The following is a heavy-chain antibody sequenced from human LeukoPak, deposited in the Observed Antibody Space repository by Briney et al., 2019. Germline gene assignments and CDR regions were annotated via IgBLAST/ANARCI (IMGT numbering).Heavy chain of an antibody. J-gene: IGHJ4*02. Sequence: SQTLSLTCTVSGGSIGSGSYYWSWIRQPAGKGLEWIGRIYTSGSTNYNPSLKSRVTISVDTSKNQFSLKLSSVTAADTAVYYCARDSGYSYVFDYWGQGTLVTVSS. CDR1: GGSIGSGSYY. CDR2: IYTSGST. CDR3: ARDSGYSYVFDY. V-gene: IGHV4-61*02. D-gene: IGHD5-18*01.